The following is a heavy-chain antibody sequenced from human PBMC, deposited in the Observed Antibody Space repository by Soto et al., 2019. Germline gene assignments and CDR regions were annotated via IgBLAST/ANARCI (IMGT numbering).Heavy chain of an antibody. Sequence: SLRLSCAASGFTFSSYDMHCVRQATGKGLEWVSAIGTAGDTYYPGSVKGRFTISRENAKNSLYLQMNSLRAGDTAVYYCARGGAHPDYYYYGMDVWGQGTTVTVSS. CDR3: ARGGAHPDYYYYGMDV. V-gene: IGHV3-13*01. CDR2: IGTAGDT. J-gene: IGHJ6*02. CDR1: GFTFSSYD.